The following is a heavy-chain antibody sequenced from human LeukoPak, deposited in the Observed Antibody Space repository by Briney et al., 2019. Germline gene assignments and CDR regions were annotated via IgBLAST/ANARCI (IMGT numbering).Heavy chain of an antibody. J-gene: IGHJ4*02. CDR3: ARDRFYYYDSSGYYPLFDY. V-gene: IGHV3-21*06. CDR1: GFTFSSFS. D-gene: IGHD3-22*01. CDR2: ITSSSSYI. Sequence: GGSLRLSCAASGFTFSSFSMSWVRQAPGKGLEWVSSITSSSSYIYYADSVKGRFTISRDNAKNSLYLQMNSLRADDTAVYYCARDRFYYYDSSGYYPLFDYWGQGTLVTVSS.